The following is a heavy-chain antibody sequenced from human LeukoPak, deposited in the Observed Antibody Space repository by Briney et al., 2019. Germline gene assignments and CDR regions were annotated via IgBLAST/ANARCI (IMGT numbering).Heavy chain of an antibody. V-gene: IGHV3-7*01. CDR3: ARDSADNDY. J-gene: IGHJ4*02. Sequence: GGSLRLSCAASGFTFSTYWMSWVRQAPGKGLEWVANIKQDGSEKYYVDSVKGRFTISRDNAKYSLYLQMNSLRAEDTAMYYCARDSADNDYWGQGTLVTVSS. CDR2: IKQDGSEK. D-gene: IGHD2-2*01. CDR1: GFTFSTYW.